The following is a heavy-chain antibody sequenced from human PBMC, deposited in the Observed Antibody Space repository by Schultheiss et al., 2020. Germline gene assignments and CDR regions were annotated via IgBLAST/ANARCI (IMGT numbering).Heavy chain of an antibody. CDR1: GGSISSGGYY. J-gene: IGHJ3*02. CDR2: IYYSGST. V-gene: IGHV4-31*03. D-gene: IGHD6-19*01. CDR3: ARSLQWLVHAFDI. Sequence: SETLSLTCTVSGGSISSGGYYWSWIRQHPGKGLEWIGYIYYSGSTYYNPSLKSRVTISVDTSKNQFSLKLSSVTAADTAVYYCARSLQWLVHAFDIWGQGTMVTVSS.